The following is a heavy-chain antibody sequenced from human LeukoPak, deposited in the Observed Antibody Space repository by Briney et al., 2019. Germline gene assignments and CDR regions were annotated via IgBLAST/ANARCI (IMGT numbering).Heavy chain of an antibody. D-gene: IGHD5-24*01. CDR3: ARRDGADY. CDR1: GDSSNTYY. Sequence: SETLSLTCTVSGDSSNTYYWTWLRQPPGKGLEWIGYIYDSGITNYNPSLKSRLTISLDTSKKHFSLNLSSVTASDTAMYYCARRDGADYWGQRTLVTVSS. CDR2: IYDSGIT. J-gene: IGHJ4*02. V-gene: IGHV4-59*08.